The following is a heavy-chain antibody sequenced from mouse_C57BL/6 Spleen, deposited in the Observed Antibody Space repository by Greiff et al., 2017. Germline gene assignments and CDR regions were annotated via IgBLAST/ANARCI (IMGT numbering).Heavy chain of an antibody. Sequence: ESGAELVRPGASVKMSCKASGYTFTTYPIEWMKQNHGKSLEWIGNFHPYNDDTKYNEKFKGKATLTVEKSSSTVYLELSRLTSDDSAVYYCATISRGGYFDVWGTGTTVTVSS. CDR2: FHPYNDDT. J-gene: IGHJ1*03. CDR1: GYTFTTYP. CDR3: ATISRGGYFDV. V-gene: IGHV1-47*01.